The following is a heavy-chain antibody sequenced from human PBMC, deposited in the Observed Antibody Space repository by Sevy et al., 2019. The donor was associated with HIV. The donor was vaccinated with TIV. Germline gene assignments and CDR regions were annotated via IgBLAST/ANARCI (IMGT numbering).Heavy chain of an antibody. D-gene: IGHD6-19*01. J-gene: IGHJ4*02. V-gene: IGHV3-66*02. CDR1: GFTVNDKY. CDR2: IFSSGST. CDR3: VSLFLSYRSGWSYFDY. Sequence: GGSLRLSCAISGFTVNDKYIIWVRQAPGKGLEWVSVIFSSGSTYYADSAKGRFTISRDNSKNTVDLQMNSVRAEDTVVSYCVSLFLSYRSGWSYFDYWGQGTLVTVSS.